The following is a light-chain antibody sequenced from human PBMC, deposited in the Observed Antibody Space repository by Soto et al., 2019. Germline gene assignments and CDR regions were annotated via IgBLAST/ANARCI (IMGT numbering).Light chain of an antibody. J-gene: IGKJ5*01. Sequence: DIQMTQSPSSLSASVGDRVTITCRASQSISSYLNWYQQKPGKAHKLLIYAASSLQSGVPSSFSGSGSGTDFTLTISSLQPEDFATYYCHQSYSTLITCGQGTRLEIK. CDR3: HQSYSTLIT. CDR2: AAS. CDR1: QSISSY. V-gene: IGKV1-39*01.